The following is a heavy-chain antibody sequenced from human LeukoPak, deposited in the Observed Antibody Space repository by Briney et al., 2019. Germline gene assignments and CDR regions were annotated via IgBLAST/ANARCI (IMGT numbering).Heavy chain of an antibody. CDR2: ISGSGGST. CDR1: GFTFSSYA. V-gene: IGHV3-23*01. D-gene: IGHD3-10*01. Sequence: PGGSLRLSCAASGFTFSSYAMSWVRQAPGKGLEWVSAISGSGGSTYYADSVKGRFTISRDNSKNTLYLQMNSLRAEDTAVYYCAKVSIGWFGEFLGAFDIWGQGTMVAVSS. CDR3: AKVSIGWFGEFLGAFDI. J-gene: IGHJ3*02.